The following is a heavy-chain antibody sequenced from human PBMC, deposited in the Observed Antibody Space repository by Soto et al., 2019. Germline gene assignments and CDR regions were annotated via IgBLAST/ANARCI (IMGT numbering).Heavy chain of an antibody. D-gene: IGHD3-3*01. J-gene: IGHJ6*02. Sequence: QVQLQESGPGLVKPSETLTLTCTVSGGSISNGGYHWTWIRLSPGKGLEWIGYVYHTGHADYNPSLKGRLSISVDTSMHQFSLNLISLTAADTALYYCARCADGSYTFGIDVWGQGTTVTVSS. V-gene: IGHV4-31*03. CDR2: VYHTGHA. CDR1: GGSISNGGYH. CDR3: ARCADGSYTFGIDV.